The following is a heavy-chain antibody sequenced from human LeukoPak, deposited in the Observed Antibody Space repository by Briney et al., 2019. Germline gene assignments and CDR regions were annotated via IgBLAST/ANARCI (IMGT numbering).Heavy chain of an antibody. D-gene: IGHD6-19*01. J-gene: IGHJ4*02. CDR1: GFSVGTKY. CDR3: ARDPAVTGDLYYFDH. CDR2: IYGGDST. V-gene: IGHV3-53*01. Sequence: GGSLRLSCVASGFSVGTKYMSWVRQAPGKGLEWVSVIYGGDSTYYADSVKGRFTISRDTSKNTVYLQMNSLSAEDTAVYFCARDPAVTGDLYYFDHWGQGILVTVSS.